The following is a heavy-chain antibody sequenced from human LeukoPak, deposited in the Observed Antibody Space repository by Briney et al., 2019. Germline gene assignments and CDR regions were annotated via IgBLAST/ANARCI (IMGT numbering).Heavy chain of an antibody. J-gene: IGHJ4*02. Sequence: GASVKVSCKASGYTFNRYGISWVRQAPGQRPEWMGWNSALTGNIDYAPKFQGRVTMNTDTSTRTAYMELSSLVSADTAVYFCARAAPTNTGHEYFDYWGRGTLVTVSS. CDR1: GYTFNRYG. D-gene: IGHD2/OR15-2a*01. V-gene: IGHV1-18*01. CDR2: NSALTGNI. CDR3: ARAAPTNTGHEYFDY.